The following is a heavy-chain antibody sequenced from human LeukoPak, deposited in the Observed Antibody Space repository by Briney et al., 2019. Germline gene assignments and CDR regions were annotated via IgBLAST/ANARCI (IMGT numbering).Heavy chain of an antibody. J-gene: IGHJ4*02. D-gene: IGHD3-22*01. Sequence: PSETLSLTCAVYGGSFSGYYWSWIRQPPGKGLEWIGEINQSGSTNYNPSLKSRVTISVDTSKNQFSLKLSSVTAADTAVYYCARGPLKDSSGYYQRNQRPFDYWGQGTLVTVSS. CDR2: INQSGST. CDR1: GGSFSGYY. CDR3: ARGPLKDSSGYYQRNQRPFDY. V-gene: IGHV4-34*01.